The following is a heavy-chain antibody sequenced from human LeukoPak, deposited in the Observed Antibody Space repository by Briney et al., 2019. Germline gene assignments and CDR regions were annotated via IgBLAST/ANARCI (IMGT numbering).Heavy chain of an antibody. Sequence: GGSPRLSCAASGFTFSSYAMSWVRQAPGKGLEWVSAISGSGGSTYYADSVKGRFTISRDNSKNTLYLQMNSLRAEDTAVYYCAKSQGGRYFDWLLSYNWGQGTLVTVSS. V-gene: IGHV3-23*01. CDR2: ISGSGGST. D-gene: IGHD3-9*01. CDR1: GFTFSSYA. J-gene: IGHJ4*02. CDR3: AKSQGGRYFDWLLSYN.